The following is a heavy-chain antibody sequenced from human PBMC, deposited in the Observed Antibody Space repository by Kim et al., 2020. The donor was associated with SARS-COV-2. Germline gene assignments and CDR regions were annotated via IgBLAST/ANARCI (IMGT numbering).Heavy chain of an antibody. CDR1: GGSISSSSYY. D-gene: IGHD3-10*01. V-gene: IGHV4-39*01. Sequence: SETLSLTCTVSGGSISSSSYYWGWIRQPPGKGLEWIGSISYSGSTYYNPSLKSRVTISVDTSKNQFSLKLNSVTAAGTAVYYCARQFRGNSPLFDYWGQGTLVTVSS. CDR3: ARQFRGNSPLFDY. J-gene: IGHJ4*02. CDR2: ISYSGST.